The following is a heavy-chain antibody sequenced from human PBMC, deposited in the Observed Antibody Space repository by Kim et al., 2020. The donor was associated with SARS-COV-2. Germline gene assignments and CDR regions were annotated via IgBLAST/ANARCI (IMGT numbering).Heavy chain of an antibody. CDR3: AKDLGVVAATRGHFDI. D-gene: IGHD2-15*01. Sequence: GSLRLSCAASGFTFSSYAMSWVRQAPGKGLEWVSAISGSGGSTYYADSVKGRFTISRDNSKNTLYLQMNSLRAEDTAVYYCAKDLGVVAATRGHFDIWGQGTMVTVSS. CDR2: ISGSGGST. V-gene: IGHV3-23*01. CDR1: GFTFSSYA. J-gene: IGHJ3*02.